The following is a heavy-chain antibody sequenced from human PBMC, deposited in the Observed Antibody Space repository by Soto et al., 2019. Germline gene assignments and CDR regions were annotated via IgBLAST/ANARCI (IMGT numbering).Heavy chain of an antibody. D-gene: IGHD5-18*01. CDR2: ISSSSSYI. J-gene: IGHJ4*02. V-gene: IGHV3-21*01. Sequence: EVQLVESGGGLIQPGGSLRLSCAASGFTVSSNYMSWVRQAPGKGLEWVSSISSSSSYIYYADSVKGRFTISRDNAKNSLYLQMNSLRAEDTAVYYCARGAEAQLWFFLFWGQGTLVTVSS. CDR3: ARGAEAQLWFFLF. CDR1: GFTVSSNY.